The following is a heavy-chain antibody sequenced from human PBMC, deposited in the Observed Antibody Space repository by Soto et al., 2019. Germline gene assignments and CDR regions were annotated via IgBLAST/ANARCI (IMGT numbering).Heavy chain of an antibody. D-gene: IGHD3-3*01. CDR2: ISAYNGYT. CDR1: GYTFTSYG. CDR3: ARSIFGVVISYYYHGMDV. J-gene: IGHJ6*02. V-gene: IGHV1-18*01. Sequence: QVQLVQSGAEVKKPGASVKVSCKASGYTFTSYGISWVRQAPGQGLEWMGWISAYNGYTNNAQKVQGRVTMTTDTSTSTAYMELRSLRSDDTAVYYCARSIFGVVISYYYHGMDVWGQGTTVTVSS.